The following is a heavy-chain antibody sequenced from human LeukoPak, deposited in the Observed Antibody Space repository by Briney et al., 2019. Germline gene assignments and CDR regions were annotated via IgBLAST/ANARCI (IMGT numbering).Heavy chain of an antibody. CDR2: IRGSGFNK. CDR1: GFTFSRFD. V-gene: IGHV3-23*01. Sequence: GGSLRLSCAASGFTFSRFDMIWVGQAPGKGLDWVAGIRGSGFNKYYADSVKGRFTISRDSSKNTVYLQMNSLRADDTAVYYCAKAGAYYDILTGYYPPLYDYYGMDVWGQGTTVTVSS. CDR3: AKAGAYYDILTGYYPPLYDYYGMDV. D-gene: IGHD3-9*01. J-gene: IGHJ6*02.